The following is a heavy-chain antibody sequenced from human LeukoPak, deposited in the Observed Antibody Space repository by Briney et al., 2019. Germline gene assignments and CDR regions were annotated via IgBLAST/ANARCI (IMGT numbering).Heavy chain of an antibody. CDR1: GYSFTSYW. V-gene: IGHV5-51*01. CDR2: IYPGDSDT. CDR3: ARPARVTTWYDAFDI. Sequence: GESLKISCKGSGYSFTSYWIGWVRQMPGKGLEWMGIIYPGDSDTRYSPSFQGQVTISADKSISTAYLQWSSLKASDTAMYYCARPARVTTWYDAFDIWGQGTMVTVSS. D-gene: IGHD4-17*01. J-gene: IGHJ3*02.